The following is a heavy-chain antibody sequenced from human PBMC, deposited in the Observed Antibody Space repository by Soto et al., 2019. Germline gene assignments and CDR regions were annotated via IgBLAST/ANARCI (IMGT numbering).Heavy chain of an antibody. J-gene: IGHJ4*02. CDR1: GFAFSSWA. CDR3: AKFRGGQLPSYYLDY. CDR2: ISAGGGTT. D-gene: IGHD6-6*01. Sequence: GGSLRLSCAASGFAFSSWAMSWVRQAPGKGLEWVSGISAGGGTTSYADSVKGRFTISRDNSKNTLYLQMNNLRAEDTAVYFCAKFRGGQLPSYYLDYWGQGTQVTFSS. V-gene: IGHV3-23*01.